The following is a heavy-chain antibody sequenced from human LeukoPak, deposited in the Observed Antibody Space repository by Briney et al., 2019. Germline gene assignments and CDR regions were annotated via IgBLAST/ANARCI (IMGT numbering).Heavy chain of an antibody. CDR2: INPSGGST. J-gene: IGHJ6*03. Sequence: ASVKVSCKASGYTFTSYYMHWVRQAPGQGLEWMGIINPSGGSTSYAQKFQGRVTMTRDMSTSTAYMELRSLRSDDTAVYYCARSGSGPYYYMDVWGKGTTVTISS. CDR1: GYTFTSYY. CDR3: ARSGSGPYYYMDV. V-gene: IGHV1-46*01. D-gene: IGHD6-19*01.